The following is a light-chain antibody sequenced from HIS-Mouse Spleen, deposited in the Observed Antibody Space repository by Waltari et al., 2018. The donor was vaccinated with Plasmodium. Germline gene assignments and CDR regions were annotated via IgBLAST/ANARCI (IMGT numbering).Light chain of an antibody. CDR2: EGS. CDR1: SRDVGSYNL. V-gene: IGLV2-23*03. CDR3: CSYAGSSTFVV. Sequence: QSALTQPASVSGSPGHSITISCTGTSRDVGSYNLVSWYQQHPGKAPKLMIYEGSKRPSGVSNRFSGSKSGNTASLTISGLQAEDEADYYCCSYAGSSTFVVFGGGTKLTVL. J-gene: IGLJ2*01.